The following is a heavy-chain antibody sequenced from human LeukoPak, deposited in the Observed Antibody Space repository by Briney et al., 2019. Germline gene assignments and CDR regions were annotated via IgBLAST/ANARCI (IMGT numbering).Heavy chain of an antibody. V-gene: IGHV1-3*01. CDR1: GYTFASYA. D-gene: IGHD2-2*01. Sequence: ASVKVSCKASGYTFASYAMHWVRQAPGQRLEWMGWINAGNGNTKYSQKFQGRVTITRDTSASTAYMELSSLRSEGTAVYYCARGPAAIRVNWFDPWGQGTLVTVSS. CDR2: INAGNGNT. J-gene: IGHJ5*02. CDR3: ARGPAAIRVNWFDP.